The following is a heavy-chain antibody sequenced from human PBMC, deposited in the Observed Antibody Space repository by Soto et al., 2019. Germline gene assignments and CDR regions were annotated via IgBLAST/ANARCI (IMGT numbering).Heavy chain of an antibody. Sequence: SETLSLTCTVSGGSISSGDYYWSWIRQPPGKGLEWIGYIYYSGSTYYNPSLKSRVTISVDTSKNQFSLKLSSVTAADTAVYYCARIDYFAGAFDIWGQGTMVTVS. D-gene: IGHD3-9*01. J-gene: IGHJ3*02. V-gene: IGHV4-30-4*01. CDR1: GGSISSGDYY. CDR3: ARIDYFAGAFDI. CDR2: IYYSGST.